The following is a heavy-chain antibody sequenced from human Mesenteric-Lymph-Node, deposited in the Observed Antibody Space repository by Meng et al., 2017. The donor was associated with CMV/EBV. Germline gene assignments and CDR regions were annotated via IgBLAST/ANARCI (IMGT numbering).Heavy chain of an antibody. D-gene: IGHD1-1*01. V-gene: IGHV3-30-3*01. Sequence: GGSLRLSCAASGFTFSSYAMHWVRQAPGKGLEWVAVISYDGSNKYYADSVKGRFTISRDNSKNTLYLQMNSLRAEDTAVYYCARGERIGYWGQGTLVTVSS. J-gene: IGHJ4*02. CDR3: ARGERIGY. CDR1: GFTFSSYA. CDR2: ISYDGSNK.